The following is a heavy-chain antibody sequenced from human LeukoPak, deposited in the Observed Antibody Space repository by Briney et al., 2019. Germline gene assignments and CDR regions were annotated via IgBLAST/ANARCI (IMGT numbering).Heavy chain of an antibody. V-gene: IGHV3-48*01. J-gene: IGHJ3*02. CDR1: GLTFSNYN. Sequence: GGSLRLSCAASGLTFSNYNMNWVRQAPGKGLEWVSYISSSSSSIYYADSVKGRFTVSRDNAKNSLYLQMNRLRAEDTAVYYCAREGIQLHDAFDIWGQGTMVTVSS. D-gene: IGHD5-18*01. CDR3: AREGIQLHDAFDI. CDR2: ISSSSSSI.